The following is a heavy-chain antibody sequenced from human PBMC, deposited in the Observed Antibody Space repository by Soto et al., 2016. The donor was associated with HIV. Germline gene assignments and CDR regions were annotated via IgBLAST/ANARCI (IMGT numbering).Heavy chain of an antibody. Sequence: QVQLVQSGAEVKKPGASVKVSCKVSGYALTEISMHWVRQPPGKGLEWMGGFDPDEGRKVFARDFQGRVTMTEDTSTGTAYMDLTSLRSEDTAMYYCAAIRPLTGRYFDWSPFDYWAKEPWSPSPQ. D-gene: IGHD3-9*01. CDR1: GYALTEIS. V-gene: IGHV1-24*01. J-gene: IGHJ4*01. CDR2: FDPDEGRK. CDR3: AAIRPLTGRYFDWSPFDY.